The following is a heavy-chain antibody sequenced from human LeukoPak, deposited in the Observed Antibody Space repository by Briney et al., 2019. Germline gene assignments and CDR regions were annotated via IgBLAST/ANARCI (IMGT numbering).Heavy chain of an antibody. CDR2: MNPNSGNT. J-gene: IGHJ6*03. CDR1: GYTFTSYD. V-gene: IGHV1-8*03. D-gene: IGHD6-13*01. Sequence: ASVKVSCKASGYTFTSYDINWVRQATGQGLEWMGWMNPNSGNTAYAQKFQGRVTITRNTSISAAYMELSSLRSEDTAVYYCARQQQLGPYYNHYMDVWGKGTTVTISS. CDR3: ARQQQLGPYYNHYMDV.